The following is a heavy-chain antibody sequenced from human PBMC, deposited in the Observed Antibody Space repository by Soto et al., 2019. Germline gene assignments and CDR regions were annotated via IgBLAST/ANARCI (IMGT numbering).Heavy chain of an antibody. Sequence: SETLSLTCTVSGGSISSGGYYWSWIRQHPGKGLEWIGYIYYSGSTYYNPSLKSRVTISVDTSKNQFSLKLSFVTAADTAVYYCVRGGYYDSSGYYAGLDALDIWGQGTMVT. V-gene: IGHV4-31*03. CDR1: GGSISSGGYY. D-gene: IGHD3-22*01. J-gene: IGHJ3*02. CDR3: VRGGYYDSSGYYAGLDALDI. CDR2: IYYSGST.